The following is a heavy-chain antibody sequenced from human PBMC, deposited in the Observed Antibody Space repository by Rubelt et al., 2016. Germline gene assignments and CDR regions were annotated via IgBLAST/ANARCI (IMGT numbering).Heavy chain of an antibody. Sequence: LQKPSETLSLTCSVSGASISSYYWSWIRQPPGKGLEWIASFYHTGSTTYNPSLKSRLTMSVDTSKNQFSLKVRSVTAADTAVDYCAREVAVDGTAFERWGQGTLVTVAS. CDR3: AREVAVDGTAFER. CDR1: GASISSYY. CDR2: FYHTGST. V-gene: IGHV4-59*01. J-gene: IGHJ5*02. D-gene: IGHD6-19*01.